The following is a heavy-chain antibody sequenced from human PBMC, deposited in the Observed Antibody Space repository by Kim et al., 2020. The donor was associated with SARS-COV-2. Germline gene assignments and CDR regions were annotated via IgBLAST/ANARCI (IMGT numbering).Heavy chain of an antibody. V-gene: IGHV1-58*01. J-gene: IGHJ4*02. Sequence: SVKVSCKASGFTFTSSAVQWVRQARGQRLEWIGWIVVGSGNTNYAQKFQERVTITRDMSTSTAYMELSSLRSEDTAVYYCAAEGRWLRPPRILDGWGQGTLVTVSS. CDR2: IVVGSGNT. CDR3: AAEGRWLRPPRILDG. CDR1: GFTFTSSA. D-gene: IGHD5-12*01.